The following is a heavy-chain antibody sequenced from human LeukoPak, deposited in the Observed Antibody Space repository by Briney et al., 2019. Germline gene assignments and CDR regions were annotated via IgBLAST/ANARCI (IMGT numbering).Heavy chain of an antibody. D-gene: IGHD2-2*01. CDR2: INHSGST. CDR1: GGSFSGYY. CDR3: ARVRLPRYCSSTSCWFYRDYFDY. Sequence: PSETLSLTCAVYGGSFSGYYWSWLRQPPGKGLEWIGEINHSGSTNYNPSLKSRVTISVATSKNQFSLKLSSVTAADTAVYYCARVRLPRYCSSTSCWFYRDYFDYWGQGILVTVSS. V-gene: IGHV4-34*01. J-gene: IGHJ4*02.